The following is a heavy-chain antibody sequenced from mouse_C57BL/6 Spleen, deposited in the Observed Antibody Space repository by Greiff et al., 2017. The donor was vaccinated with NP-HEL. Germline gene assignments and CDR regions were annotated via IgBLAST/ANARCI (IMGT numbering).Heavy chain of an antibody. J-gene: IGHJ4*01. V-gene: IGHV5-4*01. CDR2: ISDGGSYT. CDR3: ARDTVPYAMDY. CDR1: GFTFSSYA. Sequence: EVQLMESGGGLVKPGGSLKLSCAASGFTFSSYAMSWVRQTPEKRLEWVATISDGGSYTYYPDNVKGRFTISRDNAKNNLYLQMSHLKSEDTAMYYCARDTVPYAMDYWGQGTSVTVSS. D-gene: IGHD1-1*01.